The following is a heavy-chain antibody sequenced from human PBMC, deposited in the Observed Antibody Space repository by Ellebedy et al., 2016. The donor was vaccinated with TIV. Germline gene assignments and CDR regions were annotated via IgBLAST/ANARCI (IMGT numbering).Heavy chain of an antibody. V-gene: IGHV3-20*04. CDR3: ARDVYGGNSGADY. CDR2: VNWNGGST. CDR1: GSTFDDYG. Sequence: PGGSLRPSCAASGSTFDDYGFNWVRQAPGKGLEWVSGVNWNGGSTGYADSVKGRFTISRDNDKNSLYLQMNRLRGEDTAFYFCARDVYGGNSGADYWGQGTLVTVSS. D-gene: IGHD4-23*01. J-gene: IGHJ4*02.